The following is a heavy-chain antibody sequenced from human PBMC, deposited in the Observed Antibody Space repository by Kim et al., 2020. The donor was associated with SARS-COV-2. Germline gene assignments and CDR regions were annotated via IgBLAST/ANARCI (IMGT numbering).Heavy chain of an antibody. CDR3: ARASGSGSYYNPYYYYYYGMDV. V-gene: IGHV1-69*04. CDR1: GGTFSSYA. Sequence: SVKVSCKASGGTFSSYAISWVRQAPGQGLEWMGRIIPILGIANYAQKFQGRVTITADKSTSTAYMELSSLRSEDTAVYYCARASGSGSYYNPYYYYYYGMDVWGQGTTVTVSS. J-gene: IGHJ6*02. D-gene: IGHD3-10*01. CDR2: IIPILGIA.